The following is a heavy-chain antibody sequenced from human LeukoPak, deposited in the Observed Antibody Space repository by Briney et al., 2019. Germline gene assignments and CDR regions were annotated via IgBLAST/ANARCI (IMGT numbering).Heavy chain of an antibody. CDR1: GYTFTSYD. J-gene: IGHJ4*02. Sequence: ASVTVSCKASGYTFTSYDINWVRQATGQGLEWMGWMNPNSGNTGYAQKFQGRVTITRNTSISTAYMELSSLRSEDTAVYYCARRHQRGSGSYYFYWGQGTLVTVSS. D-gene: IGHD1-26*01. CDR2: MNPNSGNT. V-gene: IGHV1-8*03. CDR3: ARRHQRGSGSYYFY.